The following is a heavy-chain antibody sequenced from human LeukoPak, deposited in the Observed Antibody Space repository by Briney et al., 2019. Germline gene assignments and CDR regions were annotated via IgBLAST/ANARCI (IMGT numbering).Heavy chain of an antibody. J-gene: IGHJ4*01. D-gene: IGHD6-19*01. V-gene: IGHV3-49*03. CDR2: IRSKDYGGTT. CDR3: ARDAAVTGTRYFDY. CDR1: RFTLGDYA. Sequence: PGGSLRLSCIHSRFTLGDYAISWFRPAPRKGVEGVGFIRSKDYGGTTEYAASVKSRFTISRDDSKSIAYLKMNSLKTEDTAVYYCARDAAVTGTRYFDYWGQGTLVTVSS.